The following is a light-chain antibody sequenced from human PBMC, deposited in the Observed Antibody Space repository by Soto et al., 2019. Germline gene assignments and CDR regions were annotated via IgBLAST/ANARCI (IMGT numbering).Light chain of an antibody. CDR2: EVT. V-gene: IGLV2-14*01. J-gene: IGLJ2*01. CDR3: ASYGGRDDMI. Sequence: QSALTQPASVSGSPGQSITISCTGTSSDVGAYNYVSWYQQHPGKAPKLIIYEVTNRPSGVSNRFSGSKSGNTASLTVSGLQAEDEADYYCASYGGRDDMIFGGGTKLTVL. CDR1: SSDVGAYNY.